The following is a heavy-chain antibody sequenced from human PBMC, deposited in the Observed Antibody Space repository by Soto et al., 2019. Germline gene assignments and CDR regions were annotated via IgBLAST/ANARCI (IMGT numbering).Heavy chain of an antibody. J-gene: IGHJ6*03. D-gene: IGHD4-4*01. CDR3: ANMGHYINYPGYYYYNMDV. V-gene: IGHV3-30*18. CDR1: GFSFSAYG. Sequence: QVQLVQSGGGVVQPGRSLRLSCVASGFSFSAYGMHWVRQAPGKGLEWVAVISYDGNNQYYADSVRGRFTVSRDNSKKTLYLQMNNLRTEDTAVYYCANMGHYINYPGYYYYNMDVWGQGTTVTVSS. CDR2: ISYDGNNQ.